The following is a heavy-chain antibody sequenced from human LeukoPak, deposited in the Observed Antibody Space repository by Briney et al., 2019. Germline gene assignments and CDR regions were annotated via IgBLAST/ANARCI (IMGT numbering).Heavy chain of an antibody. Sequence: GASVKVSCKASGSTFTDYYMHWVRQAPGQGVEWMGWINPNDGDTNYAQKFQGRITMTRDTSISTAHMYVSRLRSDDTAVYYCPRAIFLYCSSSTCLFDYWGQGTLVTVSS. CDR1: GSTFTDYY. CDR2: INPNDGDT. CDR3: PRAIFLYCSSSTCLFDY. V-gene: IGHV1-2*02. J-gene: IGHJ4*02. D-gene: IGHD2-2*01.